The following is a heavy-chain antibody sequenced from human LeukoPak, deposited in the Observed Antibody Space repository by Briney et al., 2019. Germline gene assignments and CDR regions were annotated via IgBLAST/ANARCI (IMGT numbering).Heavy chain of an antibody. Sequence: SETLSLTCSVSGGSVGSNYWSWVRQPPGKGLEWIGYISYSGDTKYNPSLKSRLSMSVDTSKNQCSLMLTSVTAADTAVYYCARGSGWCPHWGQGTLVTVSS. CDR2: ISYSGDT. V-gene: IGHV4-59*02. CDR3: ARGSGWCPH. J-gene: IGHJ1*01. CDR1: GGSVGSNY. D-gene: IGHD6-19*01.